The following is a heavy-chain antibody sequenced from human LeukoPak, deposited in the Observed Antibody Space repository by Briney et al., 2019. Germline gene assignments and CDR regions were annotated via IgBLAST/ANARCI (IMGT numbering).Heavy chain of an antibody. CDR1: GFTFSSYA. V-gene: IGHV3-9*01. J-gene: IGHJ6*03. Sequence: GGSLRLSCAASGFTFSSYAMHWVRQAPGKGLEWVSGISWNSGSIGYADSVKGRFTISRDNAKNSLYLQMNSLRAEDTALYYCAKALYYYGSGSYLSGDYYYMDVWGKGTTVTISS. D-gene: IGHD3-10*01. CDR2: ISWNSGSI. CDR3: AKALYYYGSGSYLSGDYYYMDV.